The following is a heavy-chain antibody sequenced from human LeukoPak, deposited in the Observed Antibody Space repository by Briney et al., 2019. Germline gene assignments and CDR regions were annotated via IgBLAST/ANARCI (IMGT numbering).Heavy chain of an antibody. CDR1: GFTFSSYA. Sequence: TGGSLRLSCAASGFTFSSYATPWVRQAPGKGLEWVAVISYDGSNKYYADSVKGRFTISRDNSKNTLYLQMNSLRAEDTAVYYCARDGGTMIVVVISFDYWGQGTLVTVSS. D-gene: IGHD3-22*01. CDR2: ISYDGSNK. CDR3: ARDGGTMIVVVISFDY. J-gene: IGHJ4*02. V-gene: IGHV3-30-3*01.